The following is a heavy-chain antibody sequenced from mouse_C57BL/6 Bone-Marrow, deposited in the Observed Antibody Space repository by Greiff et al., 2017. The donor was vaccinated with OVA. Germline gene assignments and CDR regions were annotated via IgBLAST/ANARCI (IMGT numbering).Heavy chain of an antibody. V-gene: IGHV5-17*01. CDR2: ISSGSSTI. Sequence: EVKLVESGGGLVKPGGSLKLSCAASGFSFSDYGMHWVRQAPEKGLEWVAYISSGSSTIYYADTVKGGFTISRDDAKNNLFLQMNSLSSEDTAMYYYARDYGSGDYFDDWGQGTTLTVSS. J-gene: IGHJ2*01. CDR1: GFSFSDYG. CDR3: ARDYGSGDYFDD. D-gene: IGHD1-1*01.